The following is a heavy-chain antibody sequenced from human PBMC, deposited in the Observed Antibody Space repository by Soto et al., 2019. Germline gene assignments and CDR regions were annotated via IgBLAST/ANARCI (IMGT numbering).Heavy chain of an antibody. J-gene: IGHJ3*02. D-gene: IGHD6-6*01. CDR2: IYPGDSDT. CDR1: GYSFTSYW. Sequence: GESLKLSCKGSGYSFTSYWIGWVRQMPGKGLEWMGIIYPGDSDTRYSPSFQGQVTISADKSISTAYLQWSSLKASDAAMYYCARPLEYSSSEDAFDIWGQGTMVTVSS. CDR3: ARPLEYSSSEDAFDI. V-gene: IGHV5-51*01.